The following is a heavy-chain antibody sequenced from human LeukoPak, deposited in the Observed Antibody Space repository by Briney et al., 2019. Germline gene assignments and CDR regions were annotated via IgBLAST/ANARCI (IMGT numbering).Heavy chain of an antibody. CDR3: WRSPRSSSGLYFDY. J-gene: IGHJ4*02. Sequence: GGSHTPSRPASGFTVSSYEMNWVRQAPGKGREWVSYISSSGSTIYYAVSMKGRFTISRDNAKNSLYLQMNSLRGEGTAVVYLWRSPRSSSGLYFDYWGQGTLVSVSS. D-gene: IGHD6-13*01. CDR2: ISSSGSTI. V-gene: IGHV3-48*03. CDR1: GFTVSSYE.